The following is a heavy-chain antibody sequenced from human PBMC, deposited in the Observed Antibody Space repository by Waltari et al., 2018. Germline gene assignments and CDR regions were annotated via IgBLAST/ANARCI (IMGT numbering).Heavy chain of an antibody. CDR3: ARVQRWPTITDY. V-gene: IGHV3-53*01. CDR1: GFTVSSSY. J-gene: IGHJ4*02. CDR2: IETADET. Sequence: EVQLVESGGGLIQPGGSLRLSCAASGFTVSSSYMTWVRQAPGRGLGWGSVIETADETYYADSVKGRFTISRDSSKNTVFLQMNTLRAEDTAVYYCARVQRWPTITDYWGQGIQVTVSS. D-gene: IGHD4-17*01.